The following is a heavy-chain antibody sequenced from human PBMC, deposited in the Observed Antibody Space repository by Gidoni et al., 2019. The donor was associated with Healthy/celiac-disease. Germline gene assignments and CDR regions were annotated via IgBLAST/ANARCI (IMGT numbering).Heavy chain of an antibody. CDR3: VKDTGNSSSSDWFDP. CDR1: GFTFSSYA. J-gene: IGHJ5*02. V-gene: IGHV3-64D*06. Sequence: EVQLVESGGGLVLPGGSLRLCYSASGFTFSSYAMHCVRQAPGKGLEYVSAISSNGGSTYYADSVEGRFTISRDNSKNTLYLQMSSLSAEDTAVYYCVKDTGNSSSSDWFDPWGQGTLVTVSS. D-gene: IGHD6-6*01. CDR2: ISSNGGST.